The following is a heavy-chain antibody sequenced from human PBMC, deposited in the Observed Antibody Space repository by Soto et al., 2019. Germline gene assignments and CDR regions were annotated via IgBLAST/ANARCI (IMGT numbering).Heavy chain of an antibody. CDR2: ISYDGSNK. CDR3: AREPPVSGGDYYYGMDV. CDR1: GFTFSSYA. J-gene: IGHJ6*01. D-gene: IGHD3-10*01. V-gene: IGHV3-30-3*01. Sequence: QVQLVESGGGVVQPGRSLRLSCAASGFTFSSYAMHWVRQAPGKGLEWVAVISYDGSNKYYADSVKGRFTISRDNSKNTLYLQMNSLRAEDTAVYYCAREPPVSGGDYYYGMDVW.